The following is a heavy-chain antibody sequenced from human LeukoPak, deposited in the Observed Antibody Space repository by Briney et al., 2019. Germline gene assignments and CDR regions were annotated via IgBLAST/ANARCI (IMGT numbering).Heavy chain of an antibody. V-gene: IGHV4-39*01. CDR1: GFTFTTYW. D-gene: IGHD3/OR15-3a*01. Sequence: ESLRLSCAASGFTFTTYWMSWVRQPPGKGLEWIGSIYYSGNTYYNASLKSQVSISIDTSKNQFSLRLTSVTAADTAVYYCARQTGSGLFILPGGQGTLVTVSS. J-gene: IGHJ4*02. CDR2: IYYSGNT. CDR3: ARQTGSGLFILP.